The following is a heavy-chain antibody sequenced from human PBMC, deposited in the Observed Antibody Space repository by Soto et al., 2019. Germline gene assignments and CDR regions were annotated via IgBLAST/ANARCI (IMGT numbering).Heavy chain of an antibody. V-gene: IGHV4-59*01. J-gene: IGHJ6*02. CDR1: GGSISGYY. CDR2: IYYSGST. CDR3: ARARGGYYYYGMDV. D-gene: IGHD3-10*01. Sequence: SETLSLTCTVSGGSISGYYWSWIRQPPGKGLEWIGYIYYSGSTNYNPSLKSRVTISVDTSKNQFSLKLSSVTAADTAVYYCARARGGYYYYGMDVWGQGTTVTVSS.